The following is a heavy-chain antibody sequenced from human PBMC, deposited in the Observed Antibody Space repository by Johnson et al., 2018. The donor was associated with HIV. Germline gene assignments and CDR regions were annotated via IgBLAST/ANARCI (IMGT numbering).Heavy chain of an antibody. J-gene: IGHJ3*02. CDR2: ISYDGSNK. Sequence: QVQLVESGGGVVQPGRSLRLSCAASGFTFSSYAMHWVRQAPGKGLEWVAVISYDGSNKYYADSVKGRFTISRDNSKNTRYLQMHSLGGEDTAVYYCAREREQLVRYAFDIWGQWTMVTVSS. D-gene: IGHD6-6*01. CDR1: GFTFSSYA. V-gene: IGHV3-30*04. CDR3: AREREQLVRYAFDI.